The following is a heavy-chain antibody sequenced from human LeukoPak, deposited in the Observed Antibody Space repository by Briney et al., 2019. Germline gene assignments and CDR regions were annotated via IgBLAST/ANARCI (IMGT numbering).Heavy chain of an antibody. J-gene: IGHJ3*02. CDR3: ARDWGFCSSTSCYEERVSGAFDI. CDR1: GYTFTSYY. CDR2: INPSGGST. Sequence: GASVKVSCKASGYTFTSYYMHWVRQAPGQWLDGMGIINPSGGSTSYAQKFQGRVTMTRDTSTSTVYMELSSLRPEDTAVYYCARDWGFCSSTSCYEERVSGAFDIWGQGTMVTVSS. V-gene: IGHV1-46*01. D-gene: IGHD2-2*01.